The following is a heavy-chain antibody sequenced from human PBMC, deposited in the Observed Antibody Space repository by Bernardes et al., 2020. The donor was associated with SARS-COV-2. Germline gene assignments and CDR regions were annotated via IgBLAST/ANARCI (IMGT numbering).Heavy chain of an antibody. J-gene: IGHJ2*01. V-gene: IGHV3-30*02. Sequence: GGSLRLSCAASGFTFTVSGMHWFRKAPGKGLEWVAFLSQDATHKIYADSVKGRFTISRDISKTTLYLQMNGLRPEDTAIYFCAKDQGYWGKFGLWGRGTLVTVSS. CDR1: GFTFTVSG. CDR2: LSQDATHK. D-gene: IGHD7-27*01. CDR3: AKDQGYWGKFGL.